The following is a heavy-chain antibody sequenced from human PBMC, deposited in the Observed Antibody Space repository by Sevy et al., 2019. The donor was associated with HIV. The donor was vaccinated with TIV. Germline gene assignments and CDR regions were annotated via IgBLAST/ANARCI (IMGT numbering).Heavy chain of an antibody. Sequence: GGSLRLSCAASGFSVSRNHINWVRQAPGKGQEWISVIYSDGTTQYADSVKGRFTISRDTSNNTVDLQVGSLRADDTAVYYCARRLSSAWYFDFWGQGTLVTVSS. CDR2: IYSDGTT. J-gene: IGHJ4*02. V-gene: IGHV3-53*01. CDR3: ARRLSSAWYFDF. CDR1: GFSVSRNH. D-gene: IGHD6-19*01.